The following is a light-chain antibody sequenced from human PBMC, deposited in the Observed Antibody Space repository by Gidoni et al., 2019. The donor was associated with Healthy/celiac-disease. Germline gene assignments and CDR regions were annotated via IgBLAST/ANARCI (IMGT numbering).Light chain of an antibody. J-gene: IGLJ2*01. Sequence: SYVLTQPPSVSVAPGKTARITWGGNNIGSKSVNWSTQNPGQAPVLVVYDDSDRPSGIPERFSGSNSGNTATLTISRVEAGDEADYSCQVWDSSSYPYVVFGGGTKLTVL. CDR2: DDS. CDR1: NIGSKS. CDR3: QVWDSSSYPYVV. V-gene: IGLV3-21*03.